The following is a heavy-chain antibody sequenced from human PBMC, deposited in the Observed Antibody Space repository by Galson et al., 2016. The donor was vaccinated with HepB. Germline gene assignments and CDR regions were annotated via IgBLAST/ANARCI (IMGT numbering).Heavy chain of an antibody. Sequence: PALVKPTQTLTLTCTFSGFSLNTRGMCISWIRQPPGKALEWLALIGWDDSKYYSTSLKTRLTISKDTSKNQVVLTMTNMDPVDTATYYCARIPPGGDYAVGNFDSWGQGTLVTVSS. V-gene: IGHV2-70*01. CDR3: ARIPPGGDYAVGNFDS. D-gene: IGHD4-17*01. CDR1: GFSLNTRGMC. CDR2: IGWDDSK. J-gene: IGHJ4*02.